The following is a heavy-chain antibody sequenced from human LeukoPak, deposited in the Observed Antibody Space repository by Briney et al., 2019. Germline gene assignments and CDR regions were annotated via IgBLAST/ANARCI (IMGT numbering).Heavy chain of an antibody. J-gene: IGHJ6*02. Sequence: PGRSLRLSCAASGFTFSSYAMHWVRQAPGKGLEWVAVISYGGSNKYYADSVKGRFTISRDNSKNTLYLQMNSLRAEDTAVYYCARDPVAPDYYYYGMDVWGQGTTVTVSS. CDR2: ISYGGSNK. CDR3: ARDPVAPDYYYYGMDV. D-gene: IGHD2-2*01. CDR1: GFTFSSYA. V-gene: IGHV3-30-3*01.